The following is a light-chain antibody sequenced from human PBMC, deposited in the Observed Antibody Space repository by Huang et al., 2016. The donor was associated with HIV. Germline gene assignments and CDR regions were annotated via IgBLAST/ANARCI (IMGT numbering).Light chain of an antibody. J-gene: IGKJ3*01. CDR2: DAS. CDR1: QDISNY. CDR3: QQYDNLPPGVT. Sequence: DIQMTQSPSSLSASVGDRVTITCQASQDISNYLNWYQQNPGKAPKLLIYDASNLETGVPSRFSGSGYGTDFTFTISSLQPEDIATYYCQQYDNLPPGVTFGPGTKVDIK. V-gene: IGKV1-33*01.